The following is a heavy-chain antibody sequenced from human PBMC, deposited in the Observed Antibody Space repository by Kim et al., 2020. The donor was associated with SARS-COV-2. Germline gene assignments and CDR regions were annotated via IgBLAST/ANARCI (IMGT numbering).Heavy chain of an antibody. V-gene: IGHV3-74*01. CDR2: IRPDGSET. J-gene: IGHJ3*02. Sequence: GGSLRLSCAASGFTFTNYWMHWVRQAPGKGLVWVSRIRPDGSETGHSDSVRGRFTISRDIAKNMLYLQMNSLTAEDTAVYYCTRDARLTIVSPGAFDIWGRGTMVTVSS. CDR1: GFTFTNYW. D-gene: IGHD3-10*01. CDR3: TRDARLTIVSPGAFDI.